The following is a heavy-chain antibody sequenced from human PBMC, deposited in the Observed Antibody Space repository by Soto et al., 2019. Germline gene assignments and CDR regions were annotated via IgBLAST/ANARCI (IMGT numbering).Heavy chain of an antibody. J-gene: IGHJ4*02. Sequence: GGSLRLSCAASGFTVSSNYMSWVRQAPGKGLEWVSVIYSGGSTYYADSVKGRFTISRDNSKNTLYLQMNSLRAEDTAEYYCRSLAVGAAGIFDSWGRGTLVPVSS. CDR1: GFTVSSNY. D-gene: IGHD3-10*01. V-gene: IGHV3-53*01. CDR2: IYSGGST. CDR3: RSLAVGAAGIFDS.